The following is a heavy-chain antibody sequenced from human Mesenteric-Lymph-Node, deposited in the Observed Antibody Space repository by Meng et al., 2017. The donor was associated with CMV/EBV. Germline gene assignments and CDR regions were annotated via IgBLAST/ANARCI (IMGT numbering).Heavy chain of an antibody. CDR1: GFIFSGYS. J-gene: IGHJ3*02. V-gene: IGHV3-21*01. D-gene: IGHD2-2*01. CDR2: ISSSTSKYI. CDR3: ARDCSSTSCNSHAFDI. Sequence: GESLKISCAASGFIFSGYSMNWVRQAPGKGLEWLSSISSSTSKYIYHADSVRGRFTISRDNAKNLLYLQMDSLRAEDTAVYYCARDCSSTSCNSHAFDIWGQGTMVTVSS.